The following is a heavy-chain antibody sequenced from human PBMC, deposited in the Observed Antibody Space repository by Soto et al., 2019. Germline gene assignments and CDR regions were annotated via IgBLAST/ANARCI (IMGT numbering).Heavy chain of an antibody. V-gene: IGHV3-30-3*01. CDR1: GFTFSRYD. CDR2: ISFDGSNK. Sequence: QVQLVESGGGVVQPGRSLRLSCAASGFTFSRYDMHWVRQAPGKGLEWVAVISFDGSNKYYADSVKGRFTISRDTFKNTLYLQMNRLRAEDTAVYYCARYNVDLAVTLAGGGSFFFLLVDYWGQGTLVTVSS. J-gene: IGHJ4*02. CDR3: ARYNVDLAVTLAGGGSFFFLLVDY. D-gene: IGHD5-12*01.